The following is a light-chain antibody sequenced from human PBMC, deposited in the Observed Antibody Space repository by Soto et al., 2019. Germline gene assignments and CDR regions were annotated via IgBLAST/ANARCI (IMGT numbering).Light chain of an antibody. Sequence: DIQLTQSPSFLSASVGDRVTITCRASLDIRGYLAWYQQKPGKVPRLLIYSASTLQSGVPSRFSGSGSGTEFTLTISRLEPEDFAVYYCQQYGSSVTFGGGTKVEIK. CDR1: LDIRGY. CDR2: SAS. CDR3: QQYGSSVT. J-gene: IGKJ4*01. V-gene: IGKV1-9*01.